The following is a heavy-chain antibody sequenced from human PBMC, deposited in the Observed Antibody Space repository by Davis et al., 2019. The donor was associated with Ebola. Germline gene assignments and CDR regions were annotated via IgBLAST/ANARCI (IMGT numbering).Heavy chain of an antibody. D-gene: IGHD2-2*01. Sequence: GRSLRPSCAASGFTFSSYAMSWVRQVPGKGLEWVAVIRYDGSNKYYADSVKGRFTLSSDNSKNTLYLLMNSLRAEDTAVYYCARDYGSAFVVVPAAFDYWGQGTLVTVSS. CDR1: GFTFSSYA. CDR2: IRYDGSNK. V-gene: IGHV3-33*01. J-gene: IGHJ4*02. CDR3: ARDYGSAFVVVPAAFDY.